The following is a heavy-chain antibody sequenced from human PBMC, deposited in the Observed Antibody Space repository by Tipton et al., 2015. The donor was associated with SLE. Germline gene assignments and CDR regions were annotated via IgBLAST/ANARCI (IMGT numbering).Heavy chain of an antibody. CDR1: GFTFSSYW. J-gene: IGHJ4*02. Sequence: SLRLSCAASGFTFSSYWMSWVRQAPGKGLVWVANIKQDGSEKYYVNSVKGRFTISRDNAKNSLYLQMTSLRAEDTALYYCARLYYDFWSGYHFFDYWGQGTLVTVSS. CDR2: IKQDGSEK. V-gene: IGHV3-7*01. D-gene: IGHD3-3*01. CDR3: ARLYYDFWSGYHFFDY.